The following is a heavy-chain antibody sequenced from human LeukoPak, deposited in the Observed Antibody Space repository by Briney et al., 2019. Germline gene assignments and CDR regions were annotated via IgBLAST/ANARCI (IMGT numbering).Heavy chain of an antibody. CDR3: ARDLRRYYDSSGYYSDY. J-gene: IGHJ4*02. CDR2: ISAYNGNT. Sequence: GASVKVSCKASGYTFTSYGISWVRQAPGQGLEWMGWISAYNGNTNYAQKLQGRVTMTTDTSTSTAYMELRSLRSDDTAVYYCARDLRRYYDSSGYYSDYWGQGTLVTVSS. D-gene: IGHD3-22*01. V-gene: IGHV1-18*01. CDR1: GYTFTSYG.